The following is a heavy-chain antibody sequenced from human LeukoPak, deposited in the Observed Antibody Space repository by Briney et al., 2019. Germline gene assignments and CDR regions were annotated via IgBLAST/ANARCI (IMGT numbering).Heavy chain of an antibody. CDR2: IYYSGST. V-gene: IGHV4-59*12. Sequence: SETLSLTCTVSSGSMSSYYWSWIRQPPGKGLEWIGYIYYSGSTNYNPSLKSRGTISVDTSKNQFSLKLSSVTAADTAVYYCARESNDFWSGYPDSYFDYWGQGTLVTVSS. CDR1: SGSMSSYY. J-gene: IGHJ4*02. CDR3: ARESNDFWSGYPDSYFDY. D-gene: IGHD3-3*01.